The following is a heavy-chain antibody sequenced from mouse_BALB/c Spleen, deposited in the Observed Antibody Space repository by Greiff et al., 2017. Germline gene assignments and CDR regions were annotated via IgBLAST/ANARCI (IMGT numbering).Heavy chain of an antibody. D-gene: IGHD1-1*01. V-gene: IGHV3-8*02. Sequence: EVQLVESGPSLVKPSQTLSLTCSVTGDSITSDYWNWIRKFPGNKLEYMGFISYSGSTYYNPSLKSRISITRDTSKNQYYLQLNSVTTEDTATYYCARSIYYYGSSYWYFDVWGAGTTVTVSS. CDR3: ARSIYYYGSSYWYFDV. J-gene: IGHJ1*01. CDR1: GDSITSDY. CDR2: ISYSGST.